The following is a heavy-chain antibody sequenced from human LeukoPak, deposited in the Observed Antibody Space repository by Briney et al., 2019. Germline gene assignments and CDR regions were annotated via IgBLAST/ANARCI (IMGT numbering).Heavy chain of an antibody. J-gene: IGHJ5*02. CDR1: GFTFSTYW. V-gene: IGHV3-7*01. CDR2: IKQDGSEK. CDR3: AGDRDSSGSYGGNWFDP. D-gene: IGHD1-26*01. Sequence: GGSLRLSCAAAGFTFSTYWMSWVRQAPGKGLEWVANIKQDGSEKYYVDSVKGRFTISRDNAKNSLYLQMNSLRAEDTAVYYCAGDRDSSGSYGGNWFDPWGQGTLVTVSS.